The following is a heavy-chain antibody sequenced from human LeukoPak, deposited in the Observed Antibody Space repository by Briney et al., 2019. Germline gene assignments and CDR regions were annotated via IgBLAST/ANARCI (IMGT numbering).Heavy chain of an antibody. V-gene: IGHV4-31*03. D-gene: IGHD3-16*01. J-gene: IGHJ4*02. CDR2: IYYSGST. Sequence: SQTLSLTRTVSGGSITSGGYYWSWIRHHPGKGLEWIGYIYYSGSTYYNPSLKSRVTISVDTSKNEFSLKLSSVTAADTAVYYCARGSRGDFDYWGQGTLVTVSS. CDR3: ARGSRGDFDY. CDR1: GGSITSGGYY.